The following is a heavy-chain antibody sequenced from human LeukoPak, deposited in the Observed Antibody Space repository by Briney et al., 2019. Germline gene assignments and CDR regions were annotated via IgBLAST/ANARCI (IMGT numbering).Heavy chain of an antibody. CDR1: GYTFTGYY. V-gene: IGHV1-2*02. D-gene: IGHD2-15*01. J-gene: IGHJ6*02. CDR2: INPNSGGT. Sequence: GASVKVSCKASGYTFTGYYMHWVRQAPGQGLEWMGWINPNSGGTNYAQKFQGRVTMTRDTSISTAYMELSRLRSDDTAVYYCAGVCRSCYHSGSIYYYYGMDVWGQGTTVTVSS. CDR3: AGVCRSCYHSGSIYYYYGMDV.